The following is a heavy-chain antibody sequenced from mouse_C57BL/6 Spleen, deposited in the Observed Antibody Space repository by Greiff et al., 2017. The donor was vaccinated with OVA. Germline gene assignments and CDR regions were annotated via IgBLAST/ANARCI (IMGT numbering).Heavy chain of an antibody. CDR1: GYTFTDYY. J-gene: IGHJ2*01. Sequence: QVQLQQSGPELVKPGASVKISCKASGYTFTDYYINWVKQRPGQGLEWIGWIFPGSGSTYYNEKFKGKATLTVDKSSSTAYMVLSSLTSEDSAVYFCGRGEAYYFDYWGQGTTLTVSS. CDR3: GRGEAYYFDY. V-gene: IGHV1-75*01. CDR2: IFPGSGST.